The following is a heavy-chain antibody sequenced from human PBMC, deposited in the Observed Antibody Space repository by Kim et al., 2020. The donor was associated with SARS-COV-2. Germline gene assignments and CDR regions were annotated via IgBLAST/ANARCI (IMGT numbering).Heavy chain of an antibody. CDR2: ISGSDGSP. J-gene: IGHJ4*02. D-gene: IGHD2-2*01. CDR3: AKYVAGSSSTFDY. V-gene: IGHV3-23*01. CDR1: GFTFDSYA. Sequence: GGSLKLSCAASGFTFDSYAMSWVRQAPGKGLEWVAAISGSDGSPYYAGSVRGRFTISRDNSKNTLYLQMNSLRAEDTAVYYCAKYVAGSSSTFDYWGQGT.